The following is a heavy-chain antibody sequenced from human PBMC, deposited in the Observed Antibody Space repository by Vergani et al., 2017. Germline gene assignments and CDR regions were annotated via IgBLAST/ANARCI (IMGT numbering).Heavy chain of an antibody. CDR1: GFIFSDYW. CDR3: ARDIPGGLSDFDY. Sequence: EVQLVESGGALVQPGGSLRLSCIGSGFIFSDYWISWVRQAPGKGLEFVANIHLDGSAENYVDSVEGRFTISRDNAKNSVILQMNNLRAEDTAIYYCARDIPGGLSDFDYWGQGTLVTVSS. J-gene: IGHJ4*02. V-gene: IGHV3-7*01. CDR2: IHLDGSAE. D-gene: IGHD2/OR15-2a*01.